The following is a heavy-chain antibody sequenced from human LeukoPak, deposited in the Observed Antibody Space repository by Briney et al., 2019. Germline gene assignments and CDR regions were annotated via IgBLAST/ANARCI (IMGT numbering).Heavy chain of an antibody. Sequence: SETLSLTCTVSGGSISGYYWSWIRQPPGKGLEWIGYIYYSGSTNYNPSLKSRVTISVDTSKNQFSLKLSSVTAADTAVYYCASGPKQGFDIWGQGTMVTVSS. CDR2: IYYSGST. V-gene: IGHV4-59*01. CDR3: ASGPKQGFDI. CDR1: GGSISGYY. J-gene: IGHJ3*02.